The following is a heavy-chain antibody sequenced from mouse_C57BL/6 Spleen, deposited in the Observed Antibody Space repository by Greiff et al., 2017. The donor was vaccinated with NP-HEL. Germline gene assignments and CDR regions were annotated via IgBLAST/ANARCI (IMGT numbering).Heavy chain of an antibody. CDR2: INPSTGGT. Sequence: EVKLVESGPELVKPGASVKISCKASGYSFTGYYMNWVKQSPEKSLEWIGEINPSTGGTTYNQKFKAKATLTVDKSSSTAYMQLKSLTSEDSAVYYCARRTDYDPLAIAMDYWGQGTSVTVSS. CDR1: GYSFTGYY. J-gene: IGHJ4*01. V-gene: IGHV1-42*01. CDR3: ARRTDYDPLAIAMDY. D-gene: IGHD2-4*01.